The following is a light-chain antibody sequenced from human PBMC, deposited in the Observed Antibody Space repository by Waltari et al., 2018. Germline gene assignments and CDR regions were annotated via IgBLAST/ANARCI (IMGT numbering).Light chain of an antibody. CDR1: QSVNTY. V-gene: IGKV3-11*01. Sequence: EIVLTQSPATLSLSPGERATLSCRASQSVNTYLAWYQQKPGQAPRLLIYDASNRATGIPARFSGSGSGTDFTLTISSLEPEDFAVYYCQQRTKWPLTFGGGTK. J-gene: IGKJ4*01. CDR3: QQRTKWPLT. CDR2: DAS.